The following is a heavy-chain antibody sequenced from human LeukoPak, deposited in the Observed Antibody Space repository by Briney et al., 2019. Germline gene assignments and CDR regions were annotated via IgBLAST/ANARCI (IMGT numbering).Heavy chain of an antibody. CDR1: GGSISSYY. D-gene: IGHD4-17*01. CDR2: IYYSGST. J-gene: IGHJ4*02. V-gene: IGHV4-59*01. Sequence: SETLSLTCTVSGGSISSYYWCWIRQPPGKGLEWIGYIYYSGSTNYNPSLKSRVTISVDTSKNQFSLKLSSVTAADTAVYYCARDRGAYGDGIDYWGQGTLVTVSS. CDR3: ARDRGAYGDGIDY.